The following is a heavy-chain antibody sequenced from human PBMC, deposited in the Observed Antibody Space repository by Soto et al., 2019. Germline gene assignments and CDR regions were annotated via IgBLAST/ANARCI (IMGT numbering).Heavy chain of an antibody. J-gene: IGHJ5*02. V-gene: IGHV3-23*01. D-gene: IGHD6-13*01. CDR2: ISGSGGST. CDR1: GFTFSSYA. CDR3: AKGSKGSSPPGWFDP. Sequence: GGSLRLSCAASGFTFSSYAMSWVRQAPGKGLEWVSAISGSGGSTYYADSVKGRFTISRDNSKNTLYLQMNSLSAEDTAVYYGAKGSKGSSPPGWFDPWGRGSLVTVSS.